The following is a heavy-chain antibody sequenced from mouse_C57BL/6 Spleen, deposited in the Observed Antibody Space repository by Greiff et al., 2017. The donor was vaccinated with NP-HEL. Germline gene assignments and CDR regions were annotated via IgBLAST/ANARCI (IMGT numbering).Heavy chain of an antibody. CDR3: AGSGGSSWGYFDY. CDR1: GYTFTSYD. CDR2: IYPRDGST. J-gene: IGHJ2*01. V-gene: IGHV1-85*01. D-gene: IGHD1-1*01. Sequence: QVQLQQSGPELVKPGASVKLSCKASGYTFTSYDINWVKQRPGQGLEWIGWIYPRDGSTKYNEKFKGKATFTVDTSSSTAYMELHSLTSEDSAVYFCAGSGGSSWGYFDYWGQGTTLTVSS.